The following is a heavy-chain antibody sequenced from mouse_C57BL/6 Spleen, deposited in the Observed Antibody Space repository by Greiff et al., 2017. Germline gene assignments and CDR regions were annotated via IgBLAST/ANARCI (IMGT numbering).Heavy chain of an antibody. CDR1: GYTFTSYD. CDR2: IYPRDGST. V-gene: IGHV1-85*01. Sequence: QVQLKESGPELVKPGASVKLSCKASGYTFTSYDINWVKQRPGQGLEWIGWIYPRDGSTKYNEKFKGKATLTVDTSSSTAYMELHSLTSEDSAVYFCAREGLGRWFAYWGQGTLVTVSA. CDR3: AREGLGRWFAY. D-gene: IGHD4-1*01. J-gene: IGHJ3*01.